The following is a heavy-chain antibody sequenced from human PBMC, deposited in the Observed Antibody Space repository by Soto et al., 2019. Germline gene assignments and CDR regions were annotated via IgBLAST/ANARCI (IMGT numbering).Heavy chain of an antibody. CDR1: GFTFSGYA. V-gene: IGHV3-23*01. CDR2: ISGSGGST. CDR3: AKDSGIAVAGTPVDY. Sequence: EVQLLESGGGLVQPGGSLRLSCAASGFTFSGYAMSWVRQAPGKGLEWVSAISGSGGSTYYADSVKGRFTISRDNSKNTLYLQMYSLRAEDTAVYYCAKDSGIAVAGTPVDYWGQGTLVTVSS. D-gene: IGHD6-19*01. J-gene: IGHJ4*02.